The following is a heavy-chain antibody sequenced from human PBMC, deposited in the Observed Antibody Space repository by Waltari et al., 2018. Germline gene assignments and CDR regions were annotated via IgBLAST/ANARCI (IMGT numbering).Heavy chain of an antibody. V-gene: IGHV3-23*04. CDR3: AKNQLLGALPQPLDI. Sequence: EVQLVESGGGLVQPGGSLRLSCAVSGFTFSSYAMSWVRQDPGKGLEWVSSISGSGGTTYYADSVKGRFTISRDNSKNTLYLQMNSLRAEDTAVYFCAKNQLLGALPQPLDIWGQGTMVTVSS. CDR2: ISGSGGTT. J-gene: IGHJ3*02. D-gene: IGHD2-2*01. CDR1: GFTFSSYA.